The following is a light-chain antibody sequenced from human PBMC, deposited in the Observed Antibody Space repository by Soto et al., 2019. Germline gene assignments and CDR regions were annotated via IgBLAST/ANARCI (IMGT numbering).Light chain of an antibody. V-gene: IGLV2-14*01. CDR1: SSDVGDYDY. CDR3: SSYTSIDTVL. Sequence: QSALTQPASVSGSPGQSITISCTGTSSDVGDYDYVSWYQHHPGKAPKLMIYEVSNRPSGVSNRFSGSKSGNTASLTISGLQAEDEADYYCSSYTSIDTVLFGGGTKLTVL. CDR2: EVS. J-gene: IGLJ2*01.